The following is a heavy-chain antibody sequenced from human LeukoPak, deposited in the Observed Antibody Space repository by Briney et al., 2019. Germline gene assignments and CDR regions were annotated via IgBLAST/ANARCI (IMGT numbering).Heavy chain of an antibody. Sequence: GGSLRLSCAASGFTFSSYGMHWVRQAPGKGLEWVAVISYDGSNKYYADSVKGRFTISRDNSKNTLYLQMNSLRAEDTAVYYCARESRPHLNAFDIWGQGTMVTVSS. CDR2: ISYDGSNK. J-gene: IGHJ3*02. CDR3: ARESRPHLNAFDI. V-gene: IGHV3-30*19. CDR1: GFTFSSYG.